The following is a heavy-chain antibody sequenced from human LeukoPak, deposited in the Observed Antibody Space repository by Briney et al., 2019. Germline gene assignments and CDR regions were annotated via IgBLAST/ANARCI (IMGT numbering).Heavy chain of an antibody. CDR2: MNPNSGNT. CDR3: ASGYGYLTGISSNDY. Sequence: GASVKVSCKASGYTFTTYDINWVRQATGQGLEWMGWMNPNSGNTGYAQKFQGRVTMTRNTSISTAYMELSSLRSEDTAVYYCASGYGYLTGISSNDYWGQGTLVTVSS. J-gene: IGHJ4*02. CDR1: GYTFTTYD. V-gene: IGHV1-8*01. D-gene: IGHD5-18*01.